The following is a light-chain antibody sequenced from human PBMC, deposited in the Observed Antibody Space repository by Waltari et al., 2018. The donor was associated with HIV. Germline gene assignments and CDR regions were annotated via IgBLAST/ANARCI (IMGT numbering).Light chain of an antibody. Sequence: QSALTQPASVSGSPGQSITISCTGTSSDIGGYNLVSWYQHHPDKAPKLIIYEVNVRPYGVSDRVSGSKSGNTASLTISGLQAGDEADYYCCSYAGSTTFVEVGGGTKLTVL. J-gene: IGLJ2*01. CDR1: SSDIGGYNL. V-gene: IGLV2-23*02. CDR3: CSYAGSTTFVE. CDR2: EVN.